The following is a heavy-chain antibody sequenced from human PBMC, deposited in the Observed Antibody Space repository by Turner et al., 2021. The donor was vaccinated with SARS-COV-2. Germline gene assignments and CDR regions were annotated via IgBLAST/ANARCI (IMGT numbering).Heavy chain of an antibody. D-gene: IGHD6-13*01. J-gene: IGHJ6*02. CDR2: TYHSGNT. V-gene: IGHV4-4*02. CDR1: GGSISSSNW. CDR3: ARRTEGYFNYGMDV. Sequence: QVHLPESGPGLVKPSGTLSLTCAVSGGSISSSNWWSWVRQPPGRGLEWIGETYHSGNTKYNPSLKSRVTISVDKSKNQFSLKLTYVTAADTAVYFCARRTEGYFNYGMDVWGQGTTVTVSS.